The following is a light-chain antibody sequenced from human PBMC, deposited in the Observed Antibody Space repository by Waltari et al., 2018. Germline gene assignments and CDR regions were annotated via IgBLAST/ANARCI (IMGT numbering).Light chain of an antibody. CDR2: GKN. Sequence: SSELTQDPAVSVALGQTVRITCQGDSLRINYERWYQQKPGQPPILVIYGKNNRPSGIPHRFSGSNSGNTATLTISGAQAEDEADYYCNSRDSSGNHVLFGGGTKLTVL. V-gene: IGLV3-19*01. CDR1: SLRINY. CDR3: NSRDSSGNHVL. J-gene: IGLJ2*01.